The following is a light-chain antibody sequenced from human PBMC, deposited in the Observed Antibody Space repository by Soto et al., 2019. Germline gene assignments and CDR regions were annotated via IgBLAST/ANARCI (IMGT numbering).Light chain of an antibody. CDR3: QQLNSYPLT. Sequence: IQVTQSPSSLSASIGDRVTITCRASQDISRFLAWYEQKPGKAPKLLIYAASTLQSGVPSRFSGSGSGTDFTLTITSLQPEDFTTYFCQQLNSYPLTFGQGTRLEIK. J-gene: IGKJ5*01. CDR1: QDISRF. V-gene: IGKV1-9*01. CDR2: AAS.